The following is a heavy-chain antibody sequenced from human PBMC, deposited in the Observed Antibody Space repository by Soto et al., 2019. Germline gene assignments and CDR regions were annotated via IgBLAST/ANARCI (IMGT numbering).Heavy chain of an antibody. CDR1: GSSFSSYG. CDR2: ISYVGTYK. D-gene: IGHD6-13*01. CDR3: AKDRGYYSSRWPFY. V-gene: IGHV3-30*18. J-gene: IGHJ4*02. Sequence: HVQLVESGGGVVQPGRSLRLSCAASGSSFSSYGIHWGRQVPGKGLEWVAVISYVGTYKHYADYVTCRFTFSRDNSKNTVYLQMNSLRAEDTAVYYCAKDRGYYSSRWPFYWGQGTLVTVSS.